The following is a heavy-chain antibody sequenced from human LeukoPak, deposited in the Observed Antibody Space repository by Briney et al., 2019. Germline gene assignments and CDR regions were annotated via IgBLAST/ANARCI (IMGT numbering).Heavy chain of an antibody. Sequence: ASVKVSCKASGGTFSSYAISWVPQAPGQGLEWMGGIIPIFGTANYAQKFQGRVTITADESTSTAYMELSSLRSEDTAVYYCARGSYTLGYQPYWGQGTLVTVSS. D-gene: IGHD7-27*01. V-gene: IGHV1-69*13. CDR2: IIPIFGTA. J-gene: IGHJ4*02. CDR1: GGTFSSYA. CDR3: ARGSYTLGYQPY.